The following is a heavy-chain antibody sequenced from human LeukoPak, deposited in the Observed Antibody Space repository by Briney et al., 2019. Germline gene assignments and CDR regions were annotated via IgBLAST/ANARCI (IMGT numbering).Heavy chain of an antibody. CDR3: ARSEAGYCSSTSCLPGY. CDR2: IYPGDSDT. CDR1: GYSFTSYW. D-gene: IGHD2-2*03. Sequence: GESLKISCKGSGYSFTSYWIGWVRQMPGKGLEWMGIIYPGDSDTRYSPSFQGLVTISADKSISTAYLQWSSLKASDTAMYYCARSEAGYCSSTSCLPGYWGQGTLVTVSS. J-gene: IGHJ4*02. V-gene: IGHV5-51*01.